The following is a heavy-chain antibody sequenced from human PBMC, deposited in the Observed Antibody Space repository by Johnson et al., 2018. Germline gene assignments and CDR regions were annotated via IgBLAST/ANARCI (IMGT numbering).Heavy chain of an antibody. CDR2: ISGSGGST. CDR1: GFTFSSYA. CDR3: AKDRLRFLEWSLGSAFDI. J-gene: IGHJ3*02. D-gene: IGHD3-3*01. V-gene: IGHV3-23*04. Sequence: EVQLVESGGGLVQPGGSLRLSCAASGFTFSSYAMSWVRQAPGKGLEWVSAISGSGGSTYYADSVKGRFTISRDNSKNTLYLQMNSLRAEDTAVYYCAKDRLRFLEWSLGSAFDIWGQGTMVTVSS.